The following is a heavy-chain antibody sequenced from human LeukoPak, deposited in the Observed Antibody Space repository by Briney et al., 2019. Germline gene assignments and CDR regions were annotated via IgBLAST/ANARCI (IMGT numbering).Heavy chain of an antibody. CDR2: INPNSGGT. J-gene: IGHJ6*02. Sequence: ASVKVSCKASGYTFTGYYMHWVRQAPGQGLEWMGRINPNSGGTNYAQKFQGRVTMTRDTSISTAYMELSRLRSDDTAVYYCARGSYTVTTHGYYYGMDVWGQGTTVTVSS. D-gene: IGHD4-17*01. CDR3: ARGSYTVTTHGYYYGMDV. CDR1: GYTFTGYY. V-gene: IGHV1-2*06.